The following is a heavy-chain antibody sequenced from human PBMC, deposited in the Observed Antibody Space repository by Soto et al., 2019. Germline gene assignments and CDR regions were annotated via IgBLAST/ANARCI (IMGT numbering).Heavy chain of an antibody. CDR1: GYTFTSYY. V-gene: IGHV1-46*03. J-gene: IGHJ4*02. Sequence: QVQLVQSGAEVKKPGASVKVSCKASGYTFTSYYMHWVRQAPGQGLEWMGIINPNGGSTTYAQKFQGRVTMTRDTSTSTVYMELSSLRSEDTAVYFCTRVRVAAVGTGAYFWGQGTLVTVSS. CDR2: INPNGGST. D-gene: IGHD6-13*01. CDR3: TRVRVAAVGTGAYF.